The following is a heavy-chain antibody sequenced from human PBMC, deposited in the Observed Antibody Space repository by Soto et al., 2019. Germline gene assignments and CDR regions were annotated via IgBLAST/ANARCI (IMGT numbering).Heavy chain of an antibody. V-gene: IGHV3-30*03. J-gene: IGHJ6*02. Sequence: LRLSCAASGFTFSSYGMHWVRQAPGKGLEWVAVISYDGSNKYYADSVEGRFTISRDNSKNTLYLQMNSLRAEDTAVYYCATHYYYYGMDVWGQGTTVTVSS. CDR2: ISYDGSNK. CDR1: GFTFSSYG. CDR3: ATHYYYYGMDV.